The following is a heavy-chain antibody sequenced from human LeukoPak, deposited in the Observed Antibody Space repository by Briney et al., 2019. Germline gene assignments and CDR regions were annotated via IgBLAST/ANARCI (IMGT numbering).Heavy chain of an antibody. Sequence: ASVKVSCKASRGTFSSNGISWVRQAPGQGLEWKGGIIPIFGTSNYAQKFQGRVTITADESTSTAYMELSSLRSEDTAVYYCARDDGRYFDRLGHDAFDIWGQGTLVTVSS. CDR1: RGTFSSNG. D-gene: IGHD3-9*01. J-gene: IGHJ3*02. CDR2: IIPIFGTS. V-gene: IGHV1-69*13. CDR3: ARDDGRYFDRLGHDAFDI.